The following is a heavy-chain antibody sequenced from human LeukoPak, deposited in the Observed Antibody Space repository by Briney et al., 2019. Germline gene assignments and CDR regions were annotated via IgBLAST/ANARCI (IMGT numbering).Heavy chain of an antibody. CDR1: GGSVSSYY. V-gene: IGHV4-4*07. CDR2: IYTSGST. CDR3: ARDVVGEQWLVYYGMDV. Sequence: SETLSLTCTVSGGSVSSYYWSWIRQPAGKGLEWIGRIYTSGSTNYNPSLKSRVTMSVDTSKNQFSLKLSSVTPEDTAVYYCARDVVGEQWLVYYGMDVWGQGTTVTVSS. D-gene: IGHD6-19*01. J-gene: IGHJ6*02.